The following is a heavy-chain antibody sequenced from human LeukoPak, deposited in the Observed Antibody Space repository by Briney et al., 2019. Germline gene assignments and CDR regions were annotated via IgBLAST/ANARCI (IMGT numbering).Heavy chain of an antibody. V-gene: IGHV3-23*01. CDR1: GFTYSNVW. Sequence: PGGSLRLSCAASGFTYSNVWMSWVRQAPGKGLEWVSAISGSGGSTYYADSVKGRFTISRDNSKNTLYLQMNSLRAEDTAVYYCAKARFTVTNYFDYWGQGTLVTVSS. CDR3: AKARFTVTNYFDY. J-gene: IGHJ4*02. CDR2: ISGSGGST. D-gene: IGHD4-11*01.